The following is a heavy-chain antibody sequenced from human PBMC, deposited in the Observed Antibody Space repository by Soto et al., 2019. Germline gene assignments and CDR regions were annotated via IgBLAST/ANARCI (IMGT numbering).Heavy chain of an antibody. V-gene: IGHV3-23*01. D-gene: IGHD3-16*01. Sequence: GGSLRLSCAASGFTFSSYAMSWVRQAPGKGLEWVSAISGSGGNTKYSQKFQGRVTITRDTSASTAYMELSSLRSEDTAVYYCARGYGGPIGWFDPWGQGTLVTVSS. CDR2: ISGSGGNT. J-gene: IGHJ5*02. CDR3: ARGYGGPIGWFDP. CDR1: GFTFSSYA.